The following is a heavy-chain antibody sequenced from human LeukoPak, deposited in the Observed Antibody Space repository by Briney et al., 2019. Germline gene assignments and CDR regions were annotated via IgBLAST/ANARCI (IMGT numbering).Heavy chain of an antibody. CDR1: GFTFSSYG. J-gene: IGHJ4*02. CDR2: IWYDGSNK. Sequence: GGSLRLYCAASGFTFSSYGMHWVRQAPGKGLEWVAVIWYDGSNKYYADSVKGRFTISRDNSKNTLYLQMNSLRAEDTAVYYCAREAIDIVVVRAAPHFDYWGQGTLVTVSS. V-gene: IGHV3-33*01. CDR3: AREAIDIVVVRAAPHFDY. D-gene: IGHD2-2*01.